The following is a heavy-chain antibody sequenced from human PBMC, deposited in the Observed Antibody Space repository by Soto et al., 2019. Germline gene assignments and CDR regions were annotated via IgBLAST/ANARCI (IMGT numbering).Heavy chain of an antibody. D-gene: IGHD2-15*01. CDR2: TNAYSGES. J-gene: IGHJ4*02. Sequence: QVQLLQSGSETKKPGASVRISCKVSGYTFNTYFISGVSWVRQAPGQGLAWVGWTNAYSGESNNARRFQGRITLTADQSSNTVSLELNSLRPDDSAVYFCTIDERQSCGRLGCYHSDFWCQGTRVTVSS. V-gene: IGHV1-18*04. CDR1: GYTFNTYF. CDR3: TIDERQSCGRLGCYHSDF.